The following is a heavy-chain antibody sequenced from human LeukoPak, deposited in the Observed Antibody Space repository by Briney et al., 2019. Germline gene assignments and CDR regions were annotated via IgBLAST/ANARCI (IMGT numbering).Heavy chain of an antibody. V-gene: IGHV1-8*01. CDR1: GYTFTSYD. Sequence: ASVKVSCKASGYTFTSYDINWVRQATGQGLEWMGWMNPNSGNTGYAQKFQGRVTMTRNTSISTAYMELSSLRSEGTTVYYCARVGSRCSGGSCYLAANYYYYYGMDVWGQGTTVTVSS. J-gene: IGHJ6*02. D-gene: IGHD2-15*01. CDR2: MNPNSGNT. CDR3: ARVGSRCSGGSCYLAANYYYYYGMDV.